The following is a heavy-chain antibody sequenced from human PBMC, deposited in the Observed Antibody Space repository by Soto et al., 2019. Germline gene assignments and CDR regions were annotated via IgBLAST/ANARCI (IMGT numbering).Heavy chain of an antibody. D-gene: IGHD4-17*01. J-gene: IGHJ5*02. CDR2: ISAYNGNT. CDR1: GYTFTSYG. V-gene: IGHV1-18*01. Sequence: ASVKVSCKASGYTFTSYGISWVRQAPGQGLEWMGWISAYNGNTNYAQKLQGRVTMTTDTSTSTAYMELRSLRSDDTAVYYCARDDYGDYEHTTNWFDPWGQGTLVTVSS. CDR3: ARDDYGDYEHTTNWFDP.